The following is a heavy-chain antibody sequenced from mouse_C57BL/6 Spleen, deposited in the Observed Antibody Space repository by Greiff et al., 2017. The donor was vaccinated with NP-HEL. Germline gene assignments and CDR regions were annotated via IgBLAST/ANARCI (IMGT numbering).Heavy chain of an antibody. V-gene: IGHV5-4*01. J-gene: IGHJ2*01. CDR1: GFTFSSYA. CDR3: ARDRTYSNYFDY. D-gene: IGHD2-5*01. CDR2: ISDGGSYT. Sequence: DVKLVESGGGLVKPGGSLKLSCAASGFTFSSYAMSWVRQTPEKRLEWVATISDGGSYTYYPDNVKGRFTISRDNAKNNLYLQMSHLKSEDTAMYYCARDRTYSNYFDYWGQGTTLTVSS.